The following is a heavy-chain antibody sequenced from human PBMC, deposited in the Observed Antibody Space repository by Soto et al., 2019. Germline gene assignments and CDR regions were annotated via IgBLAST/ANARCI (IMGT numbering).Heavy chain of an antibody. CDR3: ATDLGSLYYYYYGMDV. Sequence: ASVKVSCKTSGYTFTSYGISWVRQAPGQGLEWMGWISTNKGNTNYAQKFQGRVTMTTDTSTSTAYMELRSLRSDDTAVYYCATDLGSLYYYYYGMDVWGQGTTVTVSS. CDR2: ISTNKGNT. D-gene: IGHD1-26*01. J-gene: IGHJ6*02. V-gene: IGHV1-18*01. CDR1: GYTFTSYG.